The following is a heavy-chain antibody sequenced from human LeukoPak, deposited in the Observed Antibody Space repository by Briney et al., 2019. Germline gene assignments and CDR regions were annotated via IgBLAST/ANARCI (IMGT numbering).Heavy chain of an antibody. CDR2: ISDGGSNK. CDR1: GFTFSSYG. CDR3: AKDKRRGYSGYYGMDV. D-gene: IGHD5-12*01. Sequence: GGSLRLSCAASGFTFSSYGMHWVRQAPGKGLEWVAAISDGGSNKYYADSVKGRFTISRDNSKNTLYLQMNSLGAEDTAVYDCAKDKRRGYSGYYGMDVWGQGTTVTVFS. V-gene: IGHV3-30*18. J-gene: IGHJ6*02.